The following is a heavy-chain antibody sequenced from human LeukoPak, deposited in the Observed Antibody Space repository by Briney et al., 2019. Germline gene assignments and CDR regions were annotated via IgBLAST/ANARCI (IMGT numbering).Heavy chain of an antibody. V-gene: IGHV4-39*07. J-gene: IGHJ6*03. Sequence: SETLSLTCTVSGGSISSSSYFWAWIRQPPGKGLEWIGSISYSGRTYYNPSLRSRLTISVDSSKNQFSLKLSSVTAADTAVYYCARAPYSSGWYYYYYYMDVWGKGTTVTASS. CDR3: ARAPYSSGWYYYYYYMDV. CDR2: ISYSGRT. D-gene: IGHD6-19*01. CDR1: GGSISSSSYF.